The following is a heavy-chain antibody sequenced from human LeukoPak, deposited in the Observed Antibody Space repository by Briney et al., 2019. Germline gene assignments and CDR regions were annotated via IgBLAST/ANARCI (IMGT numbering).Heavy chain of an antibody. V-gene: IGHV4-61*02. D-gene: IGHD1-7*01. Sequence: IGRIYTSGSTNYNPSLKSRVTISVDTSKNQFSLKLSSVTAADTAVYYCARAGELGSFFDYWGQGTLVTVSS. CDR3: ARAGELGSFFDY. J-gene: IGHJ4*02. CDR2: IYTSGST.